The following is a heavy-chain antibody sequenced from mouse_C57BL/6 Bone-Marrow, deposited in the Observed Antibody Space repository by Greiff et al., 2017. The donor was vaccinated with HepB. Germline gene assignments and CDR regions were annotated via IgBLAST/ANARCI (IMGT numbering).Heavy chain of an antibody. CDR3: AVYYQAWFAY. Sequence: QVQLQQSEAELARPGASVKLSCKASGYTFTSYGISWVKQRTGQGLEWIGEIYPRSGNTYYNEKFKGKATLTADKSSSTAYMELRSLTSEDSAVYFCAVYYQAWFAYWGQGTLVTVSA. V-gene: IGHV1-81*01. J-gene: IGHJ3*01. D-gene: IGHD1-1*01. CDR1: GYTFTSYG. CDR2: IYPRSGNT.